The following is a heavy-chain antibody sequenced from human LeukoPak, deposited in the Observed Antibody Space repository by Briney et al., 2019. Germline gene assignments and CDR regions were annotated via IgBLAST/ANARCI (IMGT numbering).Heavy chain of an antibody. V-gene: IGHV3-49*04. CDR1: GFTFGDYA. J-gene: IGHJ4*02. CDR3: TREGAYYDFWSGYPWFDY. D-gene: IGHD3-3*01. CDR2: IRSKAYGGTT. Sequence: GRSLRLSCTASGFTFGDYAMSWVRQAPGKGLEWVGFIRSKAYGGTTEYAASVKGRFTISRDDSKSIAYLQMNSLKTEDTAVYYCTREGAYYDFWSGYPWFDYWGQGTLVTVSS.